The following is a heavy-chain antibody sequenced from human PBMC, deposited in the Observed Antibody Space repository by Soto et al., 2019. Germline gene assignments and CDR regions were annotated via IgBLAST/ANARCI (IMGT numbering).Heavy chain of an antibody. Sequence: GASVKVSCKASGYTFTSYAIHWVRQARGQRLEWMGWINAGNGNTKYSQKFQGRVTITRDTSASTAYMELSSLRSEDTAVYYCARCYYGSGSYHNPSNYYYGMDVWGQGTTVTVSS. D-gene: IGHD3-10*01. CDR1: GYTFTSYA. CDR2: INAGNGNT. V-gene: IGHV1-3*01. J-gene: IGHJ6*02. CDR3: ARCYYGSGSYHNPSNYYYGMDV.